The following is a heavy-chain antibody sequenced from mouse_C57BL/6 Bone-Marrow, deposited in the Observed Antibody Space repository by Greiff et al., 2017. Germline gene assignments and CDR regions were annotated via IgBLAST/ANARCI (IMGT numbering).Heavy chain of an antibody. D-gene: IGHD1-1*01. Sequence: VQLQQSGPELVKPGASVKISCKASGYAFSSSWMNWVKQRPGKGLEWIGRLYPGDGDTNYNGKFKGKATLTADKSSSTAYMQLSSLTSADSAVYFCAFYGSSYVVFAYWGQGTLVTVSA. J-gene: IGHJ3*01. V-gene: IGHV1-82*01. CDR3: AFYGSSYVVFAY. CDR1: GYAFSSSW. CDR2: LYPGDGDT.